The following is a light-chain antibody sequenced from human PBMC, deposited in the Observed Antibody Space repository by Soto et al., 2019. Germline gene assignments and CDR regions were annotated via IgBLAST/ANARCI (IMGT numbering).Light chain of an antibody. CDR3: QQRSNWPIT. CDR1: QSVGIN. Sequence: EIVLTQSPATLSLSPVEITTLSCRASQSVGINLAWYQQKPGQAPRLLIYDASSRPTDIPARFSGSGSGTDFTLTISSLEPEDFALYYCQQRSNWPITFGQGTRLENK. CDR2: DAS. J-gene: IGKJ5*01. V-gene: IGKV3-11*01.